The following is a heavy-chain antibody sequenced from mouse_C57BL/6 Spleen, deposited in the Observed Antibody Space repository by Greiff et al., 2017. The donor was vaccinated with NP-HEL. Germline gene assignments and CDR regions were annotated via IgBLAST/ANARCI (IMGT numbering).Heavy chain of an antibody. CDR1: GYTFTDHT. CDR2: IYPRDGST. V-gene: IGHV1-78*01. D-gene: IGHD1-1*01. Sequence: QVQLQQSDAELAKPGASVKISCKVSGYTFTDHTIHWMKQRPEQGLEWIGYIYPRDGSTKYNEKFKGKATLTAAKSSSTAYMQLNSLASEDAAVYFCARRGSSSYERYFDVWGTGTTVTVSS. J-gene: IGHJ1*03. CDR3: ARRGSSSYERYFDV.